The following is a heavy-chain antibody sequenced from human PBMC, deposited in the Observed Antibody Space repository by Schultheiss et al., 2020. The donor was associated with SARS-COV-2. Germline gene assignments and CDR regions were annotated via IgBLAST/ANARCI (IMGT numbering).Heavy chain of an antibody. CDR3: ARGILKLYYFDY. Sequence: SQTLSLTCAVYGGSFSGYYWSWIRQPAGKGLEWIGYIYYSGSTYYNPSLKSRVTISVDTSKNQFSLKLSSVTAADTAVYYCARGILKLYYFDYWGQGTLVTVSS. V-gene: IGHV4-34*09. CDR2: IYYSGST. CDR1: GGSFSGYY. J-gene: IGHJ4*02. D-gene: IGHD6-6*01.